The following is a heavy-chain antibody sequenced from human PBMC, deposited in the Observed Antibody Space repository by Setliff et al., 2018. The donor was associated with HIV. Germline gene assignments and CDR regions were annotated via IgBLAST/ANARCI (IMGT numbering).Heavy chain of an antibody. J-gene: IGHJ5*02. D-gene: IGHD5-18*01. CDR3: ARRGKTENSYVLNWFDP. Sequence: SETLSLTCTVSGGSIGSSDYYWGWIRQPPGKGLELIGSIFYTGRTTYNPSLRSRVTISLDTSKTQFSLSLTSVTAADTAMYYCARRGKTENSYVLNWFDPLGQGILVTVSS. CDR1: GGSIGSSDYY. V-gene: IGHV4-39*07. CDR2: IFYTGRT.